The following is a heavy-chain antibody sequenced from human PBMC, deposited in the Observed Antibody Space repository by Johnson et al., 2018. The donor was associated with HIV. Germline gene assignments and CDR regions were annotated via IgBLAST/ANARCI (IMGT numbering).Heavy chain of an antibody. D-gene: IGHD2-15*01. CDR2: ISSSCSTI. CDR3: AREGRGAPHDAFDI. J-gene: IGHJ3*02. Sequence: QVQLVESGGGLVKPGGSLRLSCVASGFTFSDYYMTWIRQAPRKGLERVSYISSSCSTIYYADSVTGRFIISRDNAKNSLYLQMNSLRAEDTAVYYCAREGRGAPHDAFDIWGQGTMVTVSS. CDR1: GFTFSDYY. V-gene: IGHV3-11*04.